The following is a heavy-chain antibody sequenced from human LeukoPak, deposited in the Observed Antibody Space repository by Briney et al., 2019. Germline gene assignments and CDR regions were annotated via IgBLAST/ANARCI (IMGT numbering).Heavy chain of an antibody. D-gene: IGHD3-10*01. J-gene: IGHJ4*02. V-gene: IGHV3-66*01. Sequence: GGSLRLSCAASGFTFSSYWMNWVRQAPGKGLEWVSVIYSGGSTYYADSVKGRFTISRDNSKNTLYLQMNSLRAEDTAVYYCARETTYGPFDSWGQGTLVIVSS. CDR1: GFTFSSYW. CDR3: ARETTYGPFDS. CDR2: IYSGGST.